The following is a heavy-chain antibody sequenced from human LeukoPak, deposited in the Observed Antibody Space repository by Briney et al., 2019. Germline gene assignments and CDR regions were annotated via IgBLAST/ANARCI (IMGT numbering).Heavy chain of an antibody. V-gene: IGHV4-34*01. CDR3: ARGGELDYFDY. J-gene: IGHJ4*02. Sequence: SETLSLTCAVYGGSFSGYYWSWIRQPPGKGLEWIGEINHSGSTNYNPSLKSRVTISVDTSKNQFSLKLSSVTAADTAVYYCARGGELDYFDYWGQGTLVTVSS. CDR2: INHSGST. CDR1: GGSFSGYY. D-gene: IGHD1-26*01.